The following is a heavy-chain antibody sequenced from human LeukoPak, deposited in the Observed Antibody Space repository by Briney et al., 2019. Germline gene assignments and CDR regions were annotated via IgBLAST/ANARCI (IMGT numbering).Heavy chain of an antibody. V-gene: IGHV3-30*04. CDR1: GFTFRSYA. J-gene: IGHJ4*02. D-gene: IGHD3-16*01. CDR2: ISYDGNNQ. CDR3: AKDAGDQGYFDY. Sequence: RGSLRLSCAASGFTFRSYAMHWVRQAPGTGLEWVSFISYDGNNQYYADSVKGRFTISRDNSKNTLYLQMNSLRTEDTAVYYCAKDAGDQGYFDYWGQGTLVTVSS.